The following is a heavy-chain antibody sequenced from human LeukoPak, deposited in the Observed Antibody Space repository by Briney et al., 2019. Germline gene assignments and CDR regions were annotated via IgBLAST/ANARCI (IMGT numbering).Heavy chain of an antibody. CDR1: GGSISSYY. J-gene: IGHJ4*02. V-gene: IGHV4-59*01. Sequence: PSETLSLTCTVSGGSISSYYWSWIRQPPGKGLEWIGYIYYSGSTNYNPSLKSRVTISVDTSKNQFSLKLSSVTAADTAVHYCARGSSSSPFDYWGQGTLVTVSS. CDR2: IYYSGST. D-gene: IGHD6-6*01. CDR3: ARGSSSSPFDY.